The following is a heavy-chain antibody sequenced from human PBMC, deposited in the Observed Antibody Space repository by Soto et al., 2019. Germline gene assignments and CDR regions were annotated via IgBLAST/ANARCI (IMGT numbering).Heavy chain of an antibody. V-gene: IGHV4-59*01. CDR1: GGSISSYY. Sequence: SETLSLTCTVSGGSISSYYWSWILQPPWKGLEWIGYIYYSGSTNYNPSLKSRVTISVDTSKNQFSLKLSSVTAADTAVYYCARDYDGSGSPPLGYWGQGTLVTGSS. CDR3: ARDYDGSGSPPLGY. J-gene: IGHJ4*02. D-gene: IGHD3-10*01. CDR2: IYYSGST.